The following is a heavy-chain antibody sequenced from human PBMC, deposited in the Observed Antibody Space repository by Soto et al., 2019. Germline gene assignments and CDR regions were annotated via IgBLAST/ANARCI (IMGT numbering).Heavy chain of an antibody. V-gene: IGHV3-23*01. CDR3: AKDRKSGSGWYWDY. CDR1: GFTFSNFA. J-gene: IGHJ4*02. CDR2: ISGSGTSK. Sequence: EVQLLESGGDLIQSGGSLRLSCAASGFTFSNFAMSWVRQAPGKGLEWVSAISGSGTSKYDADSVKGRFSISRDNSKNTLYLQMNSLRAEDTAVYYCAKDRKSGSGWYWDYWGQGTLVTVSS. D-gene: IGHD6-19*01.